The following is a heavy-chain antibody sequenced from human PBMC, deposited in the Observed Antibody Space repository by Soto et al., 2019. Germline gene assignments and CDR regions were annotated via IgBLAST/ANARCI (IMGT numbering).Heavy chain of an antibody. CDR2: TYYRSKWYI. J-gene: IGHJ6*02. D-gene: IGHD3-10*01. V-gene: IGHV6-1*01. CDR3: VAEARGSENSDNTPKDYHYSGMDV. Sequence: PSQTLSITCVISGDSVSSNSSAWNWIRQSPSRGLEWLGRTYYRSKWYIDYAVSVKSRITINPDRSKHQVSLQLNSVTPEDTAVYYCVAEARGSENSDNTPKDYHYSGMDVWGQGTTVTVCS. CDR1: GDSVSSNSSA.